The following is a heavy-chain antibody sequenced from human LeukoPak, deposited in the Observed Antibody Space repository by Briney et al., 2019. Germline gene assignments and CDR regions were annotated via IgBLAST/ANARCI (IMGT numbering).Heavy chain of an antibody. V-gene: IGHV4-39*01. D-gene: IGHD2-2*01. CDR1: GGSISSSSYY. J-gene: IGHJ4*02. CDR3: ARLKDIGVLPGTPYFDY. Sequence: SETLSLTCTVSGGSISSSSYYWGWVRQPPGKGLEWIGNIYYSGSTYYNPSLKSRVTISVDTSKNQSSLKLSSVTAADTAVYYCARLKDIGVLPGTPYFDYWGQGTLVTVSS. CDR2: IYYSGST.